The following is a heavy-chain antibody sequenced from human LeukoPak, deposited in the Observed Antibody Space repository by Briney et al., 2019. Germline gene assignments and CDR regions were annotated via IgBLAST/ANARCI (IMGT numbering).Heavy chain of an antibody. J-gene: IGHJ3*01. Sequence: GGSLRLSCAASGFTFSSYWMHWVRQAPGKGLVWVSRINSDGSSTSYADSVKGRFTISRDNSKSTLFLQMNSLRTEDTAVYYCARVAFANYYDSSAYYSYAFDVWGQGTMVIISS. D-gene: IGHD3-22*01. CDR2: INSDGSST. CDR3: ARVAFANYYDSSAYYSYAFDV. CDR1: GFTFSSYW. V-gene: IGHV3-74*01.